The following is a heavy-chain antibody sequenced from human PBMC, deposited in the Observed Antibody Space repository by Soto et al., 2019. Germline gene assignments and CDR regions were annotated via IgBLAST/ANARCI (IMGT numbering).Heavy chain of an antibody. CDR1: RVSFIKFI. D-gene: IGHD6-19*01. J-gene: IGHJ6*02. Sequence: SVKVSFRASRVSFIKFIVPWVRQAPGLGLEWVGGIIPIFGTANYAQKFQGRVTITADESTSTSYMEVNNLRSEDTAVYYCAKVRYSSPMGYYYGMDVWGQGTTVTVSS. V-gene: IGHV1-69*13. CDR2: IIPIFGTA. CDR3: AKVRYSSPMGYYYGMDV.